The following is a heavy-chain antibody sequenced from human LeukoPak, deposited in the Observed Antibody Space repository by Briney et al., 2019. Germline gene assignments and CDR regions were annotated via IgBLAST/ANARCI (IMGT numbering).Heavy chain of an antibody. Sequence: GGSVRLSCAASGFTFNNYAMTWVRQAPGKGREWVSGISGSGGSTYYSVKGRFTVSRDNSKNTLYLQMNSLRAEDTAVYYCAKAGEYCPDGSCYSENYYFDYWGQGTLVTVSS. J-gene: IGHJ4*02. CDR1: GFTFNNYA. D-gene: IGHD2-15*01. V-gene: IGHV3-23*01. CDR2: ISGSGGST. CDR3: AKAGEYCPDGSCYSENYYFDY.